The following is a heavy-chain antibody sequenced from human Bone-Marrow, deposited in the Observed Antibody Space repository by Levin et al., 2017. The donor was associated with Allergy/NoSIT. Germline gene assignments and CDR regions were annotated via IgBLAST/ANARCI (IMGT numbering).Heavy chain of an antibody. Sequence: ASVKVSCKPSGYSFTDYYMHWVRQAPGQGLEWMGWINPNSGVTNYAHKFQGRVTMTRDTSISTAYMDLSRLRSDDTAVYYCASGGTTPRDWGQGTLVTVSS. CDR1: GYSFTDYY. CDR2: INPNSGVT. V-gene: IGHV1-2*07. D-gene: IGHD3-16*01. CDR3: ASGGTTPRD. J-gene: IGHJ4*02.